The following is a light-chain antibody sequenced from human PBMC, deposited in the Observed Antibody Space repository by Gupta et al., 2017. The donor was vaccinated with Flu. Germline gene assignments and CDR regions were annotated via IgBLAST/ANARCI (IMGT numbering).Light chain of an antibody. CDR1: SSDVGGYNY. V-gene: IGLV2-14*01. CDR3: SSDTSSSTRV. Sequence: QSALTQPASVSGSPGQSITISCTGTSSDVGGYNYVSWYHQHPGKAPKLMIYEVSKRPAVVSTRFSGSKSGNTASLTISGLQAEDDADYYCSSDTSSSTRVFGGGTKLTVL. J-gene: IGLJ2*01. CDR2: EVS.